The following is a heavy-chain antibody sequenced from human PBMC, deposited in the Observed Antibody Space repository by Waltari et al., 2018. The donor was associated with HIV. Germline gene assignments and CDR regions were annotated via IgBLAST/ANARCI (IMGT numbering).Heavy chain of an antibody. V-gene: IGHV4-34*01. Sequence: QVQLQQWGAGLLKPSETLSLTCAVYGGSFSGYSWSWIRQPPGEGREWIGELNNSGRTNVNRSLKSRVSISVDTSKNQFALKLSSVTAADTAVYYCALTYYYDSTGYFDYWGQGTLVTVSS. D-gene: IGHD3-22*01. J-gene: IGHJ4*02. CDR3: ALTYYYDSTGYFDY. CDR2: LNNSGRT. CDR1: GGSFSGYS.